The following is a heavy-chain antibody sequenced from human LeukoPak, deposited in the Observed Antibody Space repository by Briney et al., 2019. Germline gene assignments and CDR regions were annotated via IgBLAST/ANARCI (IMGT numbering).Heavy chain of an antibody. J-gene: IGHJ4*02. V-gene: IGHV1-46*01. D-gene: IGHD3-9*01. CDR2: INPSGGST. CDR3: ARGHPRNLVNYDILTADRYLLFDY. CDR1: GYTFTSYY. Sequence: ASVKVSCKASGYTFTSYYMHWVQQAPGQALEWMGIINPSGGSTSYAQKFQGRVTMTRDMSTSTVYMELSSLRSEDTAVYYCARGHPRNLVNYDILTADRYLLFDYWGQGTLVTVSS.